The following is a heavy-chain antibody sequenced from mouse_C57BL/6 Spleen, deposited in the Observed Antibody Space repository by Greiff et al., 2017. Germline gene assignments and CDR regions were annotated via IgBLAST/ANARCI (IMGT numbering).Heavy chain of an antibody. J-gene: IGHJ3*01. CDR2: IDPSDSYT. CDR3: ARSLQGFAY. V-gene: IGHV1-69*01. D-gene: IGHD2-10*01. Sequence: QVQLQQPGAELVMPGASVKLSCKASGYTFTSYWMHWVKQRPGQGLEWIGEIDPSDSYTNYNQKFKGKSTLTVDKSSSTAYMQLSSLTSEDSAVYSCARSLQGFAYWGQGTLVTVSA. CDR1: GYTFTSYW.